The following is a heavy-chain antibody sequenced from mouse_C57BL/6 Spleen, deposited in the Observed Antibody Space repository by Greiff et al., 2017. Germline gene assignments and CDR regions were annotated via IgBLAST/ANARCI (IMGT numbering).Heavy chain of an antibody. Sequence: DVQLVESGGGLVQPGGSLSLSCAASGFTFTDYYMSWVRQPPGKALEWLGFIRNKANGYTTEYSASVNGRFTISRDNSQSILYLQMNALRAEDSATYYCARSYVRAMDYWGQGTSVTVSS. V-gene: IGHV7-3*01. CDR1: GFTFTDYY. CDR3: ARSYVRAMDY. D-gene: IGHD6-5*01. J-gene: IGHJ4*01. CDR2: IRNKANGYTT.